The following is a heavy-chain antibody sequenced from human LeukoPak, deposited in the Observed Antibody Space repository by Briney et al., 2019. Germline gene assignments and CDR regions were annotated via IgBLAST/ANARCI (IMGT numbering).Heavy chain of an antibody. V-gene: IGHV4-59*08. CDR2: FYDSGSS. CDR1: GASISLYY. D-gene: IGHD3-10*01. CDR3: ATGQTYYGNQF. Sequence: PSETLSLTCAVSGASISLYYWSWIRQSPGKGLERIGYFYDSGSSSDNPSLKSRLTISMDTSRKQLSLKLSSVTAADTAVYYCATGQTYYGNQFWGQGIPVTVSS. J-gene: IGHJ4*02.